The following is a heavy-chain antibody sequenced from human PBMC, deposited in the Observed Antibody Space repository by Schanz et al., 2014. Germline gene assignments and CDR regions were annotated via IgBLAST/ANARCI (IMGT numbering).Heavy chain of an antibody. CDR2: INSVGSNT. CDR1: GFTFSSYA. V-gene: IGHV3-23*01. Sequence: EEQLLESGGGLVQPGGSLRLSCAASGFTFSSYAMSWVRQAPGKGLVWVARINSVGSNTDYADSVKGRFTISRDNSKNSLYLQMNSLRAEDTAVYYCARIGGSVFDYWAQGTLVTVSS. D-gene: IGHD3-10*01. CDR3: ARIGGSVFDY. J-gene: IGHJ4*02.